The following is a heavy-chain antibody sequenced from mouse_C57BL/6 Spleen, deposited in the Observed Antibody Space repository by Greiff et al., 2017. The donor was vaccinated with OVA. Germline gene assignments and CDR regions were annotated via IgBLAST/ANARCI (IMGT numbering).Heavy chain of an antibody. J-gene: IGHJ2*01. Sequence: VQLQQPGAELVKPGASVKLSCKASGYTFTSYWMHWVKQRPGQGLEWIGMIHPNSGSTNYNEKFKSKATLTVDKSSSTDYMQLSSLTSEYTAVYYCARIEGDGYYLYYFDYWGQGTTLTVSS. CDR2: IHPNSGST. CDR3: ARIEGDGYYLYYFDY. V-gene: IGHV1-64*01. D-gene: IGHD2-3*01. CDR1: GYTFTSYW.